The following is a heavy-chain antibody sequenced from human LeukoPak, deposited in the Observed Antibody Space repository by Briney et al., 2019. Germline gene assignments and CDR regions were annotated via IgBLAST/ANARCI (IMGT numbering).Heavy chain of an antibody. CDR2: INPNSGGT. V-gene: IGHV1-2*02. CDR1: GYTFTGYY. D-gene: IGHD3-16*02. J-gene: IGHJ4*02. CDR3: ARVLYDYVWGSYRTGYYFDY. Sequence: ASVKVSCKASGYTFTGYYMHWVRQAPGQGLEWMGWINPNSGGTNYAQKFQGRVTMPRDTSISTAYMELSRLRSDDTAVYYCARVLYDYVWGSYRTGYYFDYWGQGTLVTVSS.